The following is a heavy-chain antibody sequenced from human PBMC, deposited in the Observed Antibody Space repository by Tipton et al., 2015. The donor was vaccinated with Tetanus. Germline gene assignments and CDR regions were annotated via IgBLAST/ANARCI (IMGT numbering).Heavy chain of an antibody. D-gene: IGHD1-26*01. CDR2: IYNSGST. CDR1: GGSISSGGYY. J-gene: IGHJ4*02. CDR3: ARDQARGARGWNYFDY. Sequence: LVKHTQTLSLTCTVSGGSISSGGYYWSWIRQHPGKGLEWIGDIYNSGSTYYNPSLKSRVTILVDTTKNQFSLKLKSVTAADTAVYYCARDQARGARGWNYFDYWGQGSLVTVSS. V-gene: IGHV4-31*03.